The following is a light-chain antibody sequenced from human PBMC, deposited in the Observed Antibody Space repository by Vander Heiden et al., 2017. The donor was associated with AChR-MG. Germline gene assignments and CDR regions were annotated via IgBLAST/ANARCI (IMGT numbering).Light chain of an antibody. CDR3: QQDDTSPWT. V-gene: IGKV3-20*01. Sequence: EIVLTQSPGTLSLSPGERATLSCRASQSVSSSLAWYHQKPGQAPRLNLYGVSSRATGITDRFSGSGSGTHFSLIISRLEPEDSALYYCQQDDTSPWTFGQGTKVEVK. J-gene: IGKJ1*01. CDR2: GVS. CDR1: QSVSSS.